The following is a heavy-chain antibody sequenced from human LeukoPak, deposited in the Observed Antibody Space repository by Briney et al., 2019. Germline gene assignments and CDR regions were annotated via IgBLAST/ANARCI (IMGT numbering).Heavy chain of an antibody. D-gene: IGHD4-17*01. CDR2: ITYGSTYI. V-gene: IGHV3-21*01. J-gene: IGHJ4*02. CDR3: ARGRLYGDYSDY. CDR1: GFTFSDYS. Sequence: PGGSLRLSCAASGFTFSDYSMNWVRQAPGKGLEWVSSITYGSTYIYYADLVKGRFTVSRDNAKSSLYLQMNSLRVEDTAVYYCARGRLYGDYSDYWGQGTLVTVSS.